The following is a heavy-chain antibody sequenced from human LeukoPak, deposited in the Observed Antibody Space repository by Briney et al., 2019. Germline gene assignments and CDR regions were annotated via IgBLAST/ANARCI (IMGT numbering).Heavy chain of an antibody. CDR2: ISSGGSTI. J-gene: IGHJ6*03. Sequence: GGSLRLSCAASGFTFSDYYMSWIRQAPGKGLEWVSYISSGGSTIYYADSVKGRFTISRDNARNSLYLQMNSLRAEDTAVYYCARGVPASISVDYYMDVWGKGTTVTVSS. CDR3: ARGVPASISVDYYMDV. D-gene: IGHD2-2*02. CDR1: GFTFSDYY. V-gene: IGHV3-11*01.